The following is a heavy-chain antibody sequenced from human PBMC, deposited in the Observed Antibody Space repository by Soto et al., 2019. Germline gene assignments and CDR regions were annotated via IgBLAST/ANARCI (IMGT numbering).Heavy chain of an antibody. V-gene: IGHV3-21*06. D-gene: IGHD6-13*01. CDR3: ARAFRIASAGIYGMDV. Sequence: GGSRRLSCVPSRFTFSRYSMNWVRHAPGKGLEWVSSISSSGSFIEYADSVTGRFTISRGNAKNSLYMQMNSLRAEDTAVYYCARAFRIASAGIYGMDVWGQGSTVTVSS. CDR1: RFTFSRYS. J-gene: IGHJ6*02. CDR2: ISSSGSFI.